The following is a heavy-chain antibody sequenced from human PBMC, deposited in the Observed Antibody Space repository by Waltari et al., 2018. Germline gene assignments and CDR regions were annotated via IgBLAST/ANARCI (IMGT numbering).Heavy chain of an antibody. J-gene: IGHJ3*02. CDR2: IYSGGST. CDR3: ARGGGYDAFDI. Sequence: EVQLVESGGGLIQPGGSLRPSFAASGFTVSSHYLSWVRQAPGKGLEWVSVIYSGGSTYYADSVKGRFTISRDNSKNTLYLQMNSLRAEDTAVYYCARGGGYDAFDIWGQGTMVTVSS. D-gene: IGHD3-10*01. CDR1: GFTVSSHY. V-gene: IGHV3-53*01.